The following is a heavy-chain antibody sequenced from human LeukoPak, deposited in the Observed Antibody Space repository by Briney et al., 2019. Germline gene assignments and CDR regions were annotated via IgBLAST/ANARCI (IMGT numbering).Heavy chain of an antibody. J-gene: IGHJ6*02. Sequence: GGSLRLSCAASGLTFSTYAMSWVRQAPGKGLEWVSAINRSRGGTYYADSVKGRFTISRDNSKNTLYLQMNSLRAEDTAVYYCAKECSGGSCYSAGQYYYYGMDAWGQGTTVTVSS. CDR1: GLTFSTYA. CDR2: INRSRGGT. CDR3: AKECSGGSCYSAGQYYYYGMDA. V-gene: IGHV3-23*01. D-gene: IGHD2-15*01.